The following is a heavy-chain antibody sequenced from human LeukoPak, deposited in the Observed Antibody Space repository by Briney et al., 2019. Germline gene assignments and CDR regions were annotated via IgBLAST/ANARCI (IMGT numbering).Heavy chain of an antibody. CDR3: ARVVAVAGSLFFDS. CDR2: IYYSGST. J-gene: IGHJ4*02. V-gene: IGHV4-59*01. Sequence: SETLSLTCTVSGGSISGYYWTWIRQPPGKGLEWIGYIYYSGSTNCNPSLNSRVTISVDTSKNQFSLKLSSVTAADTAVYYCARVVAVAGSLFFDSWGQGTLVSVSS. CDR1: GGSISGYY. D-gene: IGHD6-19*01.